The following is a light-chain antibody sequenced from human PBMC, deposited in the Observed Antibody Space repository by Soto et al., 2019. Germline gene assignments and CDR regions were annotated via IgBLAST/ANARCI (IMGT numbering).Light chain of an antibody. Sequence: EIVMTQSPATLSVSPGERATLSCRASQSVRSNLGWYQQKPGQAPRLLIYAASTRATGIPARFSGSGSGTDFTLTISSLQSEDFAVYYCQQYNTWPPYTFGQGTKVDIK. CDR3: QQYNTWPPYT. CDR2: AAS. CDR1: QSVRSN. J-gene: IGKJ2*01. V-gene: IGKV3-15*01.